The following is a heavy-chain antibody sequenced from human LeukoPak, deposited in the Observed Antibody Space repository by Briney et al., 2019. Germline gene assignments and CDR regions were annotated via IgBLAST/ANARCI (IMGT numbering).Heavy chain of an antibody. Sequence: GESLKISLKGSGYSFTRYWIGWVRQMPGKGLEWMGIIYPGDSETRYSPSFQGQVTISADKSISTAFLQWSSLKASDTAMYYCARRSSIATPLFDYWGQGTLVTVSS. D-gene: IGHD6-6*01. CDR3: ARRSSIATPLFDY. J-gene: IGHJ4*02. CDR1: GYSFTRYW. CDR2: IYPGDSET. V-gene: IGHV5-51*01.